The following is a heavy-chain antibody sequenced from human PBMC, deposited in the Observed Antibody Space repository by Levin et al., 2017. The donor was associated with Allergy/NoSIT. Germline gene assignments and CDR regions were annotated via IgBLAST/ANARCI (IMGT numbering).Heavy chain of an antibody. CDR1: GGSISSSNW. V-gene: IGHV4-4*02. J-gene: IGHJ6*02. D-gene: IGHD3-9*01. CDR2: IYHSGST. CDR3: ARVSTDDILTGYSYYYYGMDV. Sequence: TSETLSLTCAVSGGSISSSNWWSWVRQPPGKGLEWIGEIYHSGSTNYNPSLKSRVTISVDKSKNQFSLKLSSVTAADTAVYYCARVSTDDILTGYSYYYYGMDVWGQGTTVTVSS.